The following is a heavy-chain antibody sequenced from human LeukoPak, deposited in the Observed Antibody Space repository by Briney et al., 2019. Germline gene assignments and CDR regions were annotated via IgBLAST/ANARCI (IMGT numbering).Heavy chain of an antibody. J-gene: IGHJ4*02. CDR3: ARDLPGVAVAGTFDY. D-gene: IGHD6-19*01. CDR1: GFTFSSYS. Sequence: GGSLRLSCAASGFTFSSYSMNWVRQAPGKGLEWVSSISSSSSYIYYADSVKGRFTISRDNAKNSLYLQMNSLRAEDTAVYYCARDLPGVAVAGTFDYWGQGTLVTVSS. CDR2: ISSSSSYI. V-gene: IGHV3-21*01.